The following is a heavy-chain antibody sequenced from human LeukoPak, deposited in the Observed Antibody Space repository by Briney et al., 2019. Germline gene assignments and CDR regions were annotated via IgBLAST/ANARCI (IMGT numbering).Heavy chain of an antibody. D-gene: IGHD3-10*01. Sequence: GGSLRLSCVASGFTFSTYAIHWVRQAPGKGLEWVAVVSKDGNTKYYADSVKGRFTISRVNSKNTVYLQMNSLRTEDTSVYYCARGIQPPKYYGSGSDTFDIWGQGTMVTVSS. CDR2: VSKDGNTK. CDR1: GFTFSTYA. CDR3: ARGIQPPKYYGSGSDTFDI. J-gene: IGHJ3*02. V-gene: IGHV3-30*04.